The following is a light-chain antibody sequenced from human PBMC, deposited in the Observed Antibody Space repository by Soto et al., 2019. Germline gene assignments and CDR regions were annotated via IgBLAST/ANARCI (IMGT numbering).Light chain of an antibody. J-gene: IGKJ2*01. CDR3: QQVSRYPYT. CDR1: QGVGSY. CDR2: VAS. Sequence: IHLTQSPSFLSASVGDRVTITCRASQGVGSYLVWYQQKPGKAPNLLIYVASTLQSGVPSRFSGSGFGTEFTLTVSSLQPEDFATYYCQQVSRYPYTFGQGTKVDIK. V-gene: IGKV1-9*01.